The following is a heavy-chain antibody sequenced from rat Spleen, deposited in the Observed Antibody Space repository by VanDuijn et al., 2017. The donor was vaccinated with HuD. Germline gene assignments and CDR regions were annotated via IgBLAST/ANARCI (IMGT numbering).Heavy chain of an antibody. CDR1: GFTFSNYD. V-gene: IGHV5-7*01. J-gene: IGHJ1*01. CDR2: ISYDGSTP. CDR3: ARRREMWYFDF. Sequence: EVQMVESGGGIVQPGRSMKLSCAASGFTFSNYDMVWVRQAPTKGLKWVASISYDGSTPYYRDSVKGRFTISRDNAKSTLYLQMDSLRSEDTATYYCARRREMWYFDFWGPGTMVTVSS. D-gene: IGHD1-11*01.